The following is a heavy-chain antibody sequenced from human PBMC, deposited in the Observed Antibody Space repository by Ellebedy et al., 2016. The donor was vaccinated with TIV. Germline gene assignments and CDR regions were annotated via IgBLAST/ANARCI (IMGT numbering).Heavy chain of an antibody. Sequence: GESLKISCAAPGFTLSISGMTWVRQRPGKGLEWVATVSRGREAYYADPFKGRFFISRDNDLNSVFLQLNNLRVEDTAVYYCSRDGREWSRDCWGQGTLVTVSS. J-gene: IGHJ4*02. V-gene: IGHV3-21*06. CDR1: GFTLSISG. CDR3: SRDGREWSRDC. CDR2: VSRGREA. D-gene: IGHD3-3*01.